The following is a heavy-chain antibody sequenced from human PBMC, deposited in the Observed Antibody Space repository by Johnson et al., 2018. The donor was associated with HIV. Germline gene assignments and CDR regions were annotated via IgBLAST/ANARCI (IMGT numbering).Heavy chain of an antibody. V-gene: IGHV3-33*01. CDR2: IWYDGSNK. D-gene: IGHD1-26*01. CDR3: ARSLPGRGSYYAFDI. CDR1: GFTFSSYG. J-gene: IGHJ3*02. Sequence: QVLLLESGGGVVQPGRSLRLSCAVSGFTFSSYGMHWVRQAPGKGLEWVAIIWYDGSNKYYADSVKGRFTISRDNSKNTLYLQMNSLRAEDTAVYYCARSLPGRGSYYAFDIWGQGTMVTVSS.